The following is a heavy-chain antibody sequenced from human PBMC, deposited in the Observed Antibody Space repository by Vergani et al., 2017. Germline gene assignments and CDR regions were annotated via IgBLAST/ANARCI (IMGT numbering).Heavy chain of an antibody. J-gene: IGHJ6*02. V-gene: IGHV4-38-2*01. Sequence: QVQLQESGPGLVKPSETLSLTCAVSGYSISSGYYWGWIRQPPGKGLEWIGSIYHSGSTYYNPSLKSRVTISVDTSKNQFSLKLSSVTAADTAVYYCARQVGYSSTSCYRPLYYYYGMDVWGRGTTVTVSS. CDR2: IYHSGST. D-gene: IGHD2-2*01. CDR1: GYSISSGYY. CDR3: ARQVGYSSTSCYRPLYYYYGMDV.